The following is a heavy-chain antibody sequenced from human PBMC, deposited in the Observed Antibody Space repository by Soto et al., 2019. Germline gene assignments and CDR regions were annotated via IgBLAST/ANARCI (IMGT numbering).Heavy chain of an antibody. D-gene: IGHD3-10*01. CDR1: GYTFTGYF. V-gene: IGHV1-2*02. CDR3: ARVIRGAYYNSPLDT. J-gene: IGHJ5*02. Sequence: GPSVKVSCKASGYTFTGYFMHCVRQAPGQGLEWMGWINPYSGGADYAQSFQGRVTMTRDTSISTVYMELSRLRFDDTAVYYCARVIRGAYYNSPLDTWGQGTVVTVSS. CDR2: INPYSGGA.